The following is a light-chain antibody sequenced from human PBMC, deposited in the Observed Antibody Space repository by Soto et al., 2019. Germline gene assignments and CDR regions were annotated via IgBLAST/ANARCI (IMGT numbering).Light chain of an antibody. CDR1: SGHSTYA. V-gene: IGLV4-69*01. J-gene: IGLJ3*02. Sequence: QSVLTQSPSASASLGASVKLTSTLSSGHSTYAIAWHQQQPEKGPRYLMRVNSDGSHFKGDGIPDRFSGSSSGAERYLTISSLQSEDEADYYCQTWGTGIQLFGGGTKLTVL. CDR2: VNSDGSH. CDR3: QTWGTGIQL.